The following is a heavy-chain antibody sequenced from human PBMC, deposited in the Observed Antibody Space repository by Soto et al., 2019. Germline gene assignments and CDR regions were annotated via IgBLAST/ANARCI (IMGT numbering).Heavy chain of an antibody. CDR1: GFTFSSYA. CDR3: FGSGRDLRVDY. V-gene: IGHV3-64D*08. Sequence: GGSLRLSCSASGFTFSSYAMHWVRQAPGKGLEYVSAISSNGVSTYYADSVKGRFTISRDNSKNTLYLQMSSLRAEDTAVYYCFGSGRDLRVDYWGQGTLVTVSS. D-gene: IGHD3-10*01. CDR2: ISSNGVST. J-gene: IGHJ4*02.